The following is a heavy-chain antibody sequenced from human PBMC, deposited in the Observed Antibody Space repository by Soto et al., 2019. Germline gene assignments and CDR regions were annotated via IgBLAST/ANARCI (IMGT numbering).Heavy chain of an antibody. J-gene: IGHJ3*02. CDR3: ARACGGDCYWAFDI. D-gene: IGHD2-21*02. V-gene: IGHV1-69*13. Sequence: SVTVSCKASGGTFSSYAISWVRQAPGQGLEWMGGIIPIFGTANYAQKFQGRVTITADESTSTAYVELSSLRSEDTAVYYCARACGGDCYWAFDIWGQGTMVTVSS. CDR2: IIPIFGTA. CDR1: GGTFSSYA.